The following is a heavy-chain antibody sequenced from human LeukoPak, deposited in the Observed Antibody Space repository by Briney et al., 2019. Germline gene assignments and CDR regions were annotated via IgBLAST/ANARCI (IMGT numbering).Heavy chain of an antibody. Sequence: GGSLTLSCAASGFTFSNYWMHWVRQAPGKGLVWVSRINTDGSSTTYADSVKGRFTISRDNAKNTLYLQMNSLRAEDTAVYCCAKGVSSWYYFDYWGQGTLVTVSS. CDR1: GFTFSNYW. V-gene: IGHV3-74*01. CDR3: AKGVSSWYYFDY. J-gene: IGHJ4*02. CDR2: INTDGSST. D-gene: IGHD6-13*01.